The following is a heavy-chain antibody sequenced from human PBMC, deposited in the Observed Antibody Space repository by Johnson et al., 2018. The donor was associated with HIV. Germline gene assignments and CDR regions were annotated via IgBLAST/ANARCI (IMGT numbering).Heavy chain of an antibody. J-gene: IGHJ3*02. CDR1: GFTFSSYA. Sequence: QVQLVESRGGVVQPGRSLRLSCAASGFTFSSYAMHWVRQAPGKGLEWVAVISYDGSNKYYADSVKGRFTISRDNSKNTLYLQMNSLRAEDTAVYYCAKGESSSSEPDAFDIWGQGTMVTVSS. V-gene: IGHV3-30*04. D-gene: IGHD6-6*01. CDR3: AKGESSSSEPDAFDI. CDR2: ISYDGSNK.